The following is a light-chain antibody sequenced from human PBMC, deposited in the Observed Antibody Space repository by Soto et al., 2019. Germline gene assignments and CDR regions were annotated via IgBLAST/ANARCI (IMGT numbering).Light chain of an antibody. CDR3: QQRRSWPPTIT. J-gene: IGKJ5*01. CDR1: QSASSSY. V-gene: IGKV3D-20*02. CDR2: GAS. Sequence: PGEIVTLSCRASQSASSSYLTWYQQKPGQAPRLLIYGASTRATGIPARFSGSGSGTDFTLTISSLEPEDFAVYYCQQRRSWPPTITFGQGTRLEIK.